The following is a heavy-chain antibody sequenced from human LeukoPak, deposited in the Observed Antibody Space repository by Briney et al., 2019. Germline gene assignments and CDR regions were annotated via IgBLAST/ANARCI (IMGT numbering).Heavy chain of an antibody. CDR2: ISYDGSNK. J-gene: IGHJ3*02. D-gene: IGHD2-2*01. Sequence: GRSLRLSCAASGFTFSSYAMHWVRQAPGKGLEWVAVISYDGSNKYYADSVKGRFTISRDNSKNTLHLQMNSLRAEDTAVYYCASSLGYCSSTSCCDAFDIWGQGTMVTVSS. V-gene: IGHV3-30-3*01. CDR3: ASSLGYCSSTSCCDAFDI. CDR1: GFTFSSYA.